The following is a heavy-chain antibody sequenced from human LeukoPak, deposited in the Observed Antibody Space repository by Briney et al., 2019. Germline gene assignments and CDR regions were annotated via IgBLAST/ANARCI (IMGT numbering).Heavy chain of an antibody. CDR2: IYYSGST. Sequence: PSETLSLTCTVSGGSVSSGSYYWSWIRQPPGKGLEWIGEIYYSGSTNYNPSLKSRITISLDTSKNRFSLKLSSVTAADTAVYYCASRITSYFQHWGQGTLVTVSS. CDR3: ASRITSYFQH. CDR1: GGSVSSGSYY. J-gene: IGHJ1*01. D-gene: IGHD3-10*01. V-gene: IGHV4-61*01.